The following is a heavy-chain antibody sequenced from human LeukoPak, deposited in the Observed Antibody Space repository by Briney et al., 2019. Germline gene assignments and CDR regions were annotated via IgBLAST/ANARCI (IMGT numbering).Heavy chain of an antibody. CDR3: ARDRIKSGSYYFDY. D-gene: IGHD1-26*01. J-gene: IGHJ4*02. CDR1: GFTFSDYW. CDR2: IKQDGSEK. Sequence: GGSLRLSCAASGFTFSDYWMSWVRQAPGKGLEWVANIKQDGSEKYYVDSVKGRFTISRDNAKNSMYLQMNSLRAEDTAVYYCARDRIKSGSYYFDYWGQGTLVTVSP. V-gene: IGHV3-7*01.